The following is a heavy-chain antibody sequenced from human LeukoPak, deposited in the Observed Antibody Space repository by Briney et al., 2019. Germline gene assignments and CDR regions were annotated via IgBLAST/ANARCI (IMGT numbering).Heavy chain of an antibody. CDR2: INHSGST. V-gene: IGHV4-34*01. CDR3: ARYKGWILEWSGYYMDV. D-gene: IGHD3-3*01. J-gene: IGHJ6*03. Sequence: SETLSLTCAVYGGSFSGYYWSWIRQPPGKGLEWIGEINHSGSTDYNPSLKSRVTISVDTSKNQFSLKLSSVTAADTAVYYCARYKGWILEWSGYYMDVWGKGTTVTVSS. CDR1: GGSFSGYY.